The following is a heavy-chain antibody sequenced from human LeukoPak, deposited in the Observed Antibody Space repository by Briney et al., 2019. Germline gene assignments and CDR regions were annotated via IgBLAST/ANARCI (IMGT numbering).Heavy chain of an antibody. D-gene: IGHD3-10*01. J-gene: IGHJ4*02. CDR2: ISYSGIT. V-gene: IGHV4-39*01. CDR1: GGSISSSSFY. Sequence: SETLSLTCTVSGGSISSSSFYWGWIRQPPGKGLEWIGSISYSGITYYNPSLKSRLTISVDTSKKQFSLKLSSVTAADTAVYYCARHDYYGSGSYPFDYWGQGTLVTVSS. CDR3: ARHDYYGSGSYPFDY.